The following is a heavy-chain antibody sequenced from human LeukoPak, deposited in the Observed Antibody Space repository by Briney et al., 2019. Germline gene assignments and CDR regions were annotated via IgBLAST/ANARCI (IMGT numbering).Heavy chain of an antibody. CDR1: GYTFTSYD. J-gene: IGHJ5*02. Sequence: ASVKVSCKASGYTFTSYDINWVRQATGQGLEWMGWMNPNSGNTGYAQKFQGRVTMTRNTSISTAYMELSSLRSEDTAVYYCARARRIVVVVAATSYWFDPWGQGTLVTVSS. CDR2: MNPNSGNT. CDR3: ARARRIVVVVAATSYWFDP. D-gene: IGHD2-15*01. V-gene: IGHV1-8*01.